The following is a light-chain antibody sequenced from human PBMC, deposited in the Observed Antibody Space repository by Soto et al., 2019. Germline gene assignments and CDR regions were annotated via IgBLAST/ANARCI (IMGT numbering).Light chain of an antibody. CDR3: QSYDSGLSGV. V-gene: IGLV1-40*01. Sequence: QAVVTQPPSVSGAPGQRVTISCTGSSSSVGAIYDVHWYQQLPGTAPKLLIYGNTNRPSGVPDRFSGSKSGTSALLAITGLQAEDEADYYCQSYDSGLSGVFGTGTKVTVL. CDR1: SSSVGAIYD. CDR2: GNT. J-gene: IGLJ1*01.